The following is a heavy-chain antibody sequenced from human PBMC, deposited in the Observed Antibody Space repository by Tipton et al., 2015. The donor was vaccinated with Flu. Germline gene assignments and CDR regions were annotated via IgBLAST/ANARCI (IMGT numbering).Heavy chain of an antibody. J-gene: IGHJ3*02. D-gene: IGHD3-16*01. CDR2: MNQDGSKI. CDR1: GFTFSDYW. Sequence: SLRLSCEASGFTFSDYWMTWVRQAPGKGLEWVANMNQDGSKIYYVDSVKGRFTISRDNAKSTLHPQMNSLRVEDTALYYCASSRVMAGYDIWGQGTMVTVSS. V-gene: IGHV3-7*01. CDR3: ASSRVMAGYDI.